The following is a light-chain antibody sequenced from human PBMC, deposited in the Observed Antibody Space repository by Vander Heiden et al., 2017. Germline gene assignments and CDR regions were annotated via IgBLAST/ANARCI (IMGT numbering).Light chain of an antibody. CDR2: DVT. V-gene: IGLV2-11*01. CDR1: SSDVGGYNY. J-gene: IGLJ2*01. Sequence: QSALTQPRQVDGAPGQSLTISCTGTSSDVGGYNYVSWYQQHPVKAPKVRIYDVTQRSSGVPDRFSCSKSGNTASLTISGLQAEDEADYYCFSYAGSLVVFGGGTKLTVL. CDR3: FSYAGSLVV.